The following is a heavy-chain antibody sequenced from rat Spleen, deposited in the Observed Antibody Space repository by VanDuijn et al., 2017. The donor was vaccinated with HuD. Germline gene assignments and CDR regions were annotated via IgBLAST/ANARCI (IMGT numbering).Heavy chain of an antibody. CDR1: GFIFSNYD. D-gene: IGHD1-12*03. CDR3: ATDPGNYDGYYYFDY. Sequence: EVQLVESGGGLVQPGRSMSLSCAASGFIFSNYDMAWVRQAPTKGLEWVATIIYDGSSTYYRDSVKGRFTISRDNAKSTLYLQMDSLRSEDTATYYCATDPGNYDGYYYFDYWGQGVMVTVSS. CDR2: IIYDGSST. J-gene: IGHJ2*01. V-gene: IGHV5S10*01.